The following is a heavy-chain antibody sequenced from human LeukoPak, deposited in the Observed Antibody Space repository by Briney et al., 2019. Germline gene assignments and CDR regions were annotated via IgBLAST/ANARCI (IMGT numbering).Heavy chain of an antibody. V-gene: IGHV3-53*01. CDR1: GFTVSSNY. J-gene: IGHJ4*02. D-gene: IGHD6-6*01. CDR3: ARGLAARLDY. Sequence: GGSLRLSCAASGFTVSSNYMSWVRQAPGKGLEWVSVIYSGGSTYYADSVKGRFTISRDNAKNSVYLQMNSLRDEDTAVYYCARGLAARLDYWGQGTLVTVSS. CDR2: IYSGGST.